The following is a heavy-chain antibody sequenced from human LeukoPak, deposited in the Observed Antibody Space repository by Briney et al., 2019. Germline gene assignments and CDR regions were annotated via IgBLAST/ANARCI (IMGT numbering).Heavy chain of an antibody. Sequence: GGSLRLSCAASGFTFSSYWMHWVRQAPGKGLVWVSRINSDGSSTSYADSVTGRFTISRDSSNNRLSLQMSSLSAEDTAVYFCARRDSSGWYSLDYWGQGTLVTVSS. J-gene: IGHJ4*02. V-gene: IGHV3-74*01. CDR3: ARRDSSGWYSLDY. CDR1: GFTFSSYW. CDR2: INSDGSST. D-gene: IGHD6-19*01.